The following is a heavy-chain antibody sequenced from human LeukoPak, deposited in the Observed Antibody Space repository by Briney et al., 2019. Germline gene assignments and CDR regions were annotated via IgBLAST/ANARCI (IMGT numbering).Heavy chain of an antibody. CDR3: ARHVEWSGGNSFPFAFDH. J-gene: IGHJ4*02. CDR1: GGSVSSYY. V-gene: IGHV4-4*09. D-gene: IGHD4-23*01. Sequence: SETLSLTCTVSGGSVSSYYWSWIRQPPGKGLEWTGYIQTSGSTNYNPSLKSRVTISVDPSKNQVSLNLRSVTAADTAVYYCARHVEWSGGNSFPFAFDHWGQGTRLTVSS. CDR2: IQTSGST.